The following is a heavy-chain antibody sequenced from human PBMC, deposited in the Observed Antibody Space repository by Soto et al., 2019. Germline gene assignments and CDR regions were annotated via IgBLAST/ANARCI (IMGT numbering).Heavy chain of an antibody. V-gene: IGHV1-18*01. CDR2: ISAHNGNT. CDR1: GYTFTSYG. D-gene: IGHD1-1*01. J-gene: IGHJ4*02. Sequence: QVHLVQSGAEVKKPGASVKVSCKASGYTFTSYGITWVRQAPGQGLEWMGWISAHNGNTDYAQKLQGRGIVTRDTSTSTAYMELRSLRSDDTAVYYCARGRYGDYWGQGALVTVSP. CDR3: ARGRYGDY.